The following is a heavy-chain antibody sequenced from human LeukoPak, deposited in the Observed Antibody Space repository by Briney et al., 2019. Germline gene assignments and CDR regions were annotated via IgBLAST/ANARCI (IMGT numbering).Heavy chain of an antibody. CDR2: INAGNGNT. V-gene: IGHV1-3*01. D-gene: IGHD3-10*01. CDR3: ARDSLPTYYYGSGSYYGYFQH. CDR1: GYTFTSYA. J-gene: IGHJ1*01. Sequence: GASVKVSCKASGYTFTSYAMHWVRQAPGQRLEWMGCINAGNGNTKYSQKLQGRVTIARDTSASTAYMELSSLRSEDTAVYYCARDSLPTYYYGSGSYYGYFQHWGQGTLVTVSS.